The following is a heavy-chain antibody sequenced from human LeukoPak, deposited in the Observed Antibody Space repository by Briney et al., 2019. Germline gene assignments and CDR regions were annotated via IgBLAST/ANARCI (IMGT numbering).Heavy chain of an antibody. CDR1: GFTFNNYA. Sequence: GGSLRLSCAASGFTFNNYAMSWVRQAPGKGLEWISAISTSGGTTYYADYVKGRFTISRDNSENTLFLQMNSLRAEDTAVYYCAKEPREYCSSTSCPSWFDSWGQGTLVTVSS. D-gene: IGHD2-2*01. J-gene: IGHJ5*01. CDR3: AKEPREYCSSTSCPSWFDS. CDR2: ISTSGGTT. V-gene: IGHV3-23*01.